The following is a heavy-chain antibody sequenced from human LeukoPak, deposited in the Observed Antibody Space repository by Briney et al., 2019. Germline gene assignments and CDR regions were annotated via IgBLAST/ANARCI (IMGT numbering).Heavy chain of an antibody. CDR2: IYSGGST. D-gene: IGHD2-21*01. J-gene: IGHJ4*02. Sequence: GGSLRLSCAASGFTLSSNYMSWVRQAPGKGLEWVSVIYSGGSTYYADSVKGRFTISRDNSKNTMYLQMNSLRAEDTAVYYCARIYCGGDCYDYWGQRTLVTVSS. CDR3: ARIYCGGDCYDY. V-gene: IGHV3-53*01. CDR1: GFTLSSNY.